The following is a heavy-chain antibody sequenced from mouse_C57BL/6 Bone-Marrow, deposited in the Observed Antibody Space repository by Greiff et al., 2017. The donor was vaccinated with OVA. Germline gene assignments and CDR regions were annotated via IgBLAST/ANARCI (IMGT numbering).Heavy chain of an antibody. CDR2: IYPRSGNT. D-gene: IGHD1-1*01. Sequence: QVQLKQSGAELARPGASVKLSCKASGYTFTSYGISWVKQRTGQGLEWIGEIYPRSGNTYYNEKFKGKATLTADKSSSTAYMELRSLTSEDSAVYFCARHYYGSSPSDFDDWGQGTTLTVSS. J-gene: IGHJ2*01. CDR3: ARHYYGSSPSDFDD. CDR1: GYTFTSYG. V-gene: IGHV1-81*01.